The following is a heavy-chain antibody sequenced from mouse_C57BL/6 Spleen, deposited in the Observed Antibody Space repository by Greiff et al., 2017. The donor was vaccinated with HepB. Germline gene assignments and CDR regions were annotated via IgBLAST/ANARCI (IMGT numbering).Heavy chain of an antibody. CDR3: ARSRDYYAMAY. CDR1: GYTFTSYW. Sequence: QVQLQQPGAELVRPGSSVKLSCKASGYTFTSYWMHWVKQRPIQGLEWIGNIDPSDSETHYNQKFKDKATLTVDKSSSTAYMQLSSLPSEDSAVYYCARSRDYYAMAYWGQGTSVTVSS. V-gene: IGHV1-52*01. CDR2: IDPSDSET. J-gene: IGHJ4*01.